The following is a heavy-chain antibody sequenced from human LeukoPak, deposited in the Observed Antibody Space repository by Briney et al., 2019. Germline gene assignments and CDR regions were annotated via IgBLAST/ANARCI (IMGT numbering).Heavy chain of an antibody. CDR3: ARIKRGERYSYGYDYYDSSDNHDAFDI. CDR2: INGDGSYT. Sequence: GGSLRLSCAASGFTFSGYWMHWVRQAPGKGLVWVSHINGDGSYTNYADSVEGRFTISRDNAKNTLYLQMNSLRAEDTAVYYCARIKRGERYSYGYDYYDSSDNHDAFDIWGQGTMVTVSS. D-gene: IGHD5-18*01. J-gene: IGHJ3*02. CDR1: GFTFSGYW. V-gene: IGHV3-74*01.